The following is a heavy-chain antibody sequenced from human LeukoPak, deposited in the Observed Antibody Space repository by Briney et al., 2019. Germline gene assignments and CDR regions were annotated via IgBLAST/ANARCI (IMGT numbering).Heavy chain of an antibody. CDR2: ITGTHAT. J-gene: IGHJ4*02. CDR1: GFTFSASP. Sequence: GGSLKLSCAASGFTFSASPIHWVRQASGKGLEWVGRITGTHATAYSATLKGRFTISRDDSKYTTFLQMNSLETEDTAVYYCARDSPWLVKGDFDYWGQGTLVTVSS. V-gene: IGHV3-73*01. CDR3: ARDSPWLVKGDFDY. D-gene: IGHD6-19*01.